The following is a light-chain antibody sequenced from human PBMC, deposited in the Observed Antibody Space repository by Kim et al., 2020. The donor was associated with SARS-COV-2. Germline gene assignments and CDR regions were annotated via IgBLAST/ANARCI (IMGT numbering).Light chain of an antibody. CDR2: ATS. J-gene: IGKJ2*01. CDR3: LQHKSYPYT. Sequence: SESVGDRVTITCQASQDISNFLAWFQPKPGKVPKRLIYATSSLQSGVPSRFSGSGSGTEYSLTISSLQPEDFATYYCLQHKSYPYTLGQGTKLEI. CDR1: QDISNF. V-gene: IGKV1-17*03.